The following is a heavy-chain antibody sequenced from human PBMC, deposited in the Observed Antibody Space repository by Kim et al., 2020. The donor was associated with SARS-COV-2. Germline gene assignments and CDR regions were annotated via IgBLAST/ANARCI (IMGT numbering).Heavy chain of an antibody. J-gene: IGHJ6*02. V-gene: IGHV5-51*01. Sequence: PSFQGQVTISADKSISTAYLQWSSLKASDTAMYYCARHHGGEYYYYGMDVWGQGTTVTVSS. D-gene: IGHD3-16*01. CDR3: ARHHGGEYYYYGMDV.